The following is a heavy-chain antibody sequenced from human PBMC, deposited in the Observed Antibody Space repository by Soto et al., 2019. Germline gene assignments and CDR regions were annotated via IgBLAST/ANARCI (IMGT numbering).Heavy chain of an antibody. Sequence: QVQLVQSGAEIKKPGASVQISCKASGYTFTTYYIHWVRQAPGQGLEWMGVINSSGGNTNYTQKFQGRVTMTRDTSAGTVYMALSSLRSEDTAIYYCARDRGAYFDLWGRGTLVTVSS. CDR3: ARDRGAYFDL. V-gene: IGHV1-46*01. CDR1: GYTFTTYY. J-gene: IGHJ2*01. D-gene: IGHD1-26*01. CDR2: INSSGGNT.